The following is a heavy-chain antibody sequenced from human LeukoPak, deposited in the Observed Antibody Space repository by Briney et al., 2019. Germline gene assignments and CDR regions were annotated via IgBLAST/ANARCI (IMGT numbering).Heavy chain of an antibody. D-gene: IGHD5-12*01. J-gene: IGHJ5*01. CDR2: IYYSGST. V-gene: IGHV4-59*01. Sequence: SETLSLTCAVSGDSINNYHWSWIRQPPGKGLEWIGYIYYSGSTNYNPSLKSRVTISIDTSKNQFSLKLNSVTAADTAVYYCARDLGSSGYGFDSWGPGTLATVSP. CDR3: ARDLGSSGYGFDS. CDR1: GDSINNYH.